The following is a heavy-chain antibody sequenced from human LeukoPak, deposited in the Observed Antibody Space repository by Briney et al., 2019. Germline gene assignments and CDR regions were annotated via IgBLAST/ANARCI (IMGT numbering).Heavy chain of an antibody. CDR1: GGSTGSSTYY. J-gene: IGHJ6*03. CDR2: IYYNGDT. CDR3: ARERLSYYYMDA. V-gene: IGHV4-39*07. Sequence: SETLSLTCTVSGGSTGSSTYYWVWIRQPPGKGLEWIGSIYYNGDTYYSPSLQSRVSISVATSKNQFSLKLSSVTAADTAVYYCARERLSYYYMDAWGKGTTVTVSS. D-gene: IGHD1-1*01.